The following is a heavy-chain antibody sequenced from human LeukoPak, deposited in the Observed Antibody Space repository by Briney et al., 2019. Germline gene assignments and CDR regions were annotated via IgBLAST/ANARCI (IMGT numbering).Heavy chain of an antibody. CDR1: GYTFTSHD. CDR2: MNPNTGNT. Sequence: ASVKVSCKASGYTFTSHDINWVRQATGQGLEWMGWMNPNTGNTGHAQKFQGRVTMTRDTSISTAYMELSSLRSEDTAVYYCARGGSDLTVVLVPASDWFDPWGQGTLVTVSS. D-gene: IGHD2-15*01. V-gene: IGHV1-8*01. J-gene: IGHJ5*02. CDR3: ARGGSDLTVVLVPASDWFDP.